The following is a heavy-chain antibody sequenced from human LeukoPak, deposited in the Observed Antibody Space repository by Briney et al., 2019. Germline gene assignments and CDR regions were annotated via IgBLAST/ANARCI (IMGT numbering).Heavy chain of an antibody. V-gene: IGHV3-11*01. CDR2: ISSSGSTI. J-gene: IGHJ4*02. Sequence: SGGSLRLSCAASGFTFSDYYMSWIRQAPGKGLEWVSYISSSGSTIYYADSVKGRFTISRDNAKNSLYLQMNSLRAEDTAVYYCASSLEVATSWEVDYWGQGTLVTVSS. D-gene: IGHD5-24*01. CDR1: GFTFSDYY. CDR3: ASSLEVATSWEVDY.